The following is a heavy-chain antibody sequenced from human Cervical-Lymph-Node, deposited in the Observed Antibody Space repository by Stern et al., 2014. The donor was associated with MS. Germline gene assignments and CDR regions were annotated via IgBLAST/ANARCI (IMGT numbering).Heavy chain of an antibody. CDR1: GYSFTANW. J-gene: IGHJ4*02. D-gene: IGHD4-17*01. Sequence: EVQLVESGAEVKKPGESLKLSCKGSGYSFTANWIAWVRQMPGKGLEWLCIIYTDDSDTVYSRSFQDQVIISADRSISAATLQWSSLKASDTAMYYGARDYGDYAFDYWGQGTLVTVSS. V-gene: IGHV5-51*01. CDR2: IYTDDSDT. CDR3: ARDYGDYAFDY.